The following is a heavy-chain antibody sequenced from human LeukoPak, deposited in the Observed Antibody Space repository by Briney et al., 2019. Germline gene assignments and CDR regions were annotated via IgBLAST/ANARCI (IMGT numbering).Heavy chain of an antibody. D-gene: IGHD5-24*01. J-gene: IGHJ4*02. Sequence: TGGSLRLSCAASGFTFSSYSMNWVRQAPGKGLEWVSYISSGGSSIYYADSVKGRFTISRDNSKNSLYLQMNSLRAEDTAVYYCAKDIGLATITDLLDYWGQGTLVTVSS. CDR2: ISSGGSSI. CDR3: AKDIGLATITDLLDY. V-gene: IGHV3-48*04. CDR1: GFTFSSYS.